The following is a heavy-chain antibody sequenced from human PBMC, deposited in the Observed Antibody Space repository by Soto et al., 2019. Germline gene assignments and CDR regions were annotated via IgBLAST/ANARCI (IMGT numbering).Heavy chain of an antibody. CDR1: RFTFSSYA. V-gene: IGHV3-23*01. J-gene: IGHJ4*02. Sequence: EVQLLESGGGVVQPGGSLVLSCAASRFTFSSYAMSWVRQAPGKGLEWVSSISGGGNDAYYADSVKGRFTISRDTSQNTMYRQISSLRTDDPAVYDCARCLVLASTDTDPFDYWGQGALVNDSS. CDR2: ISGGGNDA. CDR3: ARCLVLASTDTDPFDY. D-gene: IGHD3-3*02.